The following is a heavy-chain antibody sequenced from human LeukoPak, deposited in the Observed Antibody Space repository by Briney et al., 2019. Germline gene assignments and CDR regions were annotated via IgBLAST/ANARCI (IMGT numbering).Heavy chain of an antibody. J-gene: IGHJ3*02. CDR1: GGSISSYY. V-gene: IGHV4-59*01. CDR2: IYYSGST. D-gene: IGHD3-3*01. CDR3: ARDTHYDFWSASDAFDI. Sequence: SETLSLTCSVSGGSISSYYWSCIRQPPGKGLEWIGYIYYSGSTNYNPSLKSRVTISVDTSKNQFSLKLSSVTAADTAVYYCARDTHYDFWSASDAFDIWGQGTMVTVSS.